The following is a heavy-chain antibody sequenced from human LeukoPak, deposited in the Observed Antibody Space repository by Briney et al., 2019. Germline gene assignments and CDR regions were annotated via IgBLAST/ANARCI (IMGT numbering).Heavy chain of an antibody. Sequence: GGSLRLSCAASGFTFSSYAMHWVRQAPGKGLEWVAVITYDGSNKYYADSVKGRFTISRDNSKNTLYLQMNSLRAEDTAVYYCARTLRIAVAGTDAFDIWGQGTMVTVSS. D-gene: IGHD6-19*01. J-gene: IGHJ3*02. V-gene: IGHV3-30-3*01. CDR3: ARTLRIAVAGTDAFDI. CDR1: GFTFSSYA. CDR2: ITYDGSNK.